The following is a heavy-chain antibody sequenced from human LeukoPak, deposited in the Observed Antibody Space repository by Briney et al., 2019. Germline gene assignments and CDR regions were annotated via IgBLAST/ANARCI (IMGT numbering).Heavy chain of an antibody. CDR1: GFTFRNYV. J-gene: IGHJ1*01. CDR2: ISYDGSNK. Sequence: GGSLGLSCAASGFTFRNYVIHWVRQAPGKGLEWVAVISYDGSNKYYADSVKGRFTISRDNSKNTLYLQMNSLRPEDTAVYYCAKDQFSSGFEYFQHWGQGTLVTVSS. D-gene: IGHD6-19*01. CDR3: AKDQFSSGFEYFQH. V-gene: IGHV3-30*18.